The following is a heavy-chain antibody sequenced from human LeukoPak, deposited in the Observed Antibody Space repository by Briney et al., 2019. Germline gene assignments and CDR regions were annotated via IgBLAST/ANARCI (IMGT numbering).Heavy chain of an antibody. CDR1: GFTFSRYA. V-gene: IGHV3-23*01. Sequence: GGSLRLSCAASGFTFSRYAMSWVRQAPGKGLEWVSGISGSDGSTYYADSVKGRFTISRDNSKNTLYLQMNSLRAEDTAVYYCARDNYYDSSGYYYDRYYYYGMDVWGQGTTVTVSS. D-gene: IGHD3-22*01. CDR3: ARDNYYDSSGYYYDRYYYYGMDV. J-gene: IGHJ6*02. CDR2: ISGSDGST.